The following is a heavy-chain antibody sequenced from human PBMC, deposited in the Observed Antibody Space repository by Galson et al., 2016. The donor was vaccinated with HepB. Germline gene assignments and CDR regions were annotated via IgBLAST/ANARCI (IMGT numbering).Heavy chain of an antibody. V-gene: IGHV6-1*01. Sequence: CAISGDSVSSNSAAWNWIRQSPSRGLEWLGRTYYRSKWYYDYAVSVESRISINPDTSKNQFSLQLNSVTPEDTAVYYCASGNSGYSVFRFDWWGQGTLVTVSS. J-gene: IGHJ4*02. CDR1: GDSVSSNSAA. CDR2: TYYRSKWYY. D-gene: IGHD2-21*01. CDR3: ASGNSGYSVFRFDW.